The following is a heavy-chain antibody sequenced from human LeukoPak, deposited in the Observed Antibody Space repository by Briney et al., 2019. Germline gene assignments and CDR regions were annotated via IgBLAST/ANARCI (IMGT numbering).Heavy chain of an antibody. Sequence: SETLSLTCTVPGYFISSGYYWSWIRQPPGKGLEWIGYIYYSGSTNYNPSLKTRVTISVDTSKNQFSLKLSSVTAADTAVYYCARGTSRGWLQIEGYDYWGQGTLVTVSS. V-gene: IGHV4-61*01. CDR2: IYYSGST. CDR1: GYFISSGYY. D-gene: IGHD5-24*01. CDR3: ARGTSRGWLQIEGYDY. J-gene: IGHJ4*02.